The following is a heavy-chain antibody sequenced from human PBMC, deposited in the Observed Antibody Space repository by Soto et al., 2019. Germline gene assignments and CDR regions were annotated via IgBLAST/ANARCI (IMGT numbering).Heavy chain of an antibody. CDR1: GGFTFSGYE. Sequence: EVQLLESGGGLVQPGGSLRLSCAASGGFTFSGYEMHWVRQAPGKGLEWVSYISSSSTTIHYADSVKGRFTISRDNAKNSLFLQVNSLRAEDTAVYYCARSGYSYGFNYYYYGMDVWGQGTTVTVSS. CDR3: ARSGYSYGFNYYYYGMDV. V-gene: IGHV3-48*03. D-gene: IGHD5-18*01. J-gene: IGHJ6*02. CDR2: ISSSSTTI.